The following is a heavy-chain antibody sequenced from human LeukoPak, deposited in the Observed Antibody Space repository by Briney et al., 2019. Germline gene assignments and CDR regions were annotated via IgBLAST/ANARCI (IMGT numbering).Heavy chain of an antibody. CDR2: ISSSSSYI. CDR1: GFTFSSYS. CDR3: AKDQGGYSGYDHGKYYYYGMDV. V-gene: IGHV3-21*04. J-gene: IGHJ6*02. D-gene: IGHD5-12*01. Sequence: GGSLRLSCAASGFTFSSYSMNWVRQAPGKGLEWVSSISSSSSYIYYADSVKGRFTISRDNAKNTLYLQMNSLRAEDTAVYYCAKDQGGYSGYDHGKYYYYGMDVWGQGTTVTVSS.